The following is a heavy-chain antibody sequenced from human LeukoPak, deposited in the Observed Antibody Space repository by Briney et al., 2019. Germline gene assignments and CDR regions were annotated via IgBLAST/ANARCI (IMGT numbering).Heavy chain of an antibody. CDR1: GYSFSTYW. CDR3: ARLGASDI. Sequence: GESLKISCKASGYSFSTYWIGWVRQKPGKGLEWMGIIYPSDSDTRYSPSFQGQVTISVDKSISTAYLQWSSLKASDTAMYYCARLGASDIWGQGTMVTVSS. J-gene: IGHJ3*02. CDR2: IYPSDSDT. V-gene: IGHV5-51*01.